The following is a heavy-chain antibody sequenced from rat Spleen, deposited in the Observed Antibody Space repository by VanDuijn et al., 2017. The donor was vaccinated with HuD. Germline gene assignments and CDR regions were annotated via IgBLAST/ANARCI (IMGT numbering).Heavy chain of an antibody. CDR3: ARVGYSSYVRYFDY. D-gene: IGHD1-2*01. V-gene: IGHV2-30*01. Sequence: QVQLKESGPGLVQPSQTLSLTCTVSGFSLTGNNVHWVRQRPGKGLEWMGVIWTGGSTAYNSLLKSRLSISRDISKSQVFLNMNSLQTEDTATYYCARVGYSSYVRYFDYWGQGVMVTVSS. CDR2: IWTGGST. CDR1: GFSLTGNN. J-gene: IGHJ2*01.